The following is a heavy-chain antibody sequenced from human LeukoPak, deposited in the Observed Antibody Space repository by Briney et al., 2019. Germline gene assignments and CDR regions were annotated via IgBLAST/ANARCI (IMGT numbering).Heavy chain of an antibody. CDR3: GKNRYSGSLSPFDI. Sequence: GGSLRLSCAASGFTFTSYAMNWVRQAPGKGLEWVSAISGGGGNTYYADSVKGRFTISRDNSKNTLYLQTNSLRAEDTAVYYCGKNRYSGSLSPFDIWGQGTMVTVSS. CDR1: GFTFTSYA. J-gene: IGHJ3*02. V-gene: IGHV3-23*01. D-gene: IGHD1-26*01. CDR2: ISGGGGNT.